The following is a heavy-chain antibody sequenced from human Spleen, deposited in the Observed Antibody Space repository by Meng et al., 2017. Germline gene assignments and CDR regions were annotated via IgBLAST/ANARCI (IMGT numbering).Heavy chain of an antibody. CDR3: ARGPTTLAHDFDY. Sequence: PLQRSGQDPGKPSSSLSRACAASGGSFSYYYWSWIRRPPVKWLEWIGEINHSGRTTYNPSLESRASISVDTSQNNHSLKPLSLNAADSAVYYRARGPTTLAHDFDYWGQGTLVTVSS. J-gene: IGHJ4*02. D-gene: IGHD2/OR15-2a*01. CDR1: GGSFSYYY. V-gene: IGHV4-34*01. CDR2: INHSGRT.